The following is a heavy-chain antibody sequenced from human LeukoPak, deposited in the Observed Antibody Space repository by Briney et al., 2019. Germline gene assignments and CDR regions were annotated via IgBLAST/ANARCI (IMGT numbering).Heavy chain of an antibody. D-gene: IGHD3-10*01. CDR2: IYTSGST. Sequence: PSETLSLTCTVSGGSISSYYWSWIRQPAGKGLEWIGRIYTSGSTNYNPSLKSRVTMSVDTSKNQFSLKLSSVTAADTAVYYCARDPIYYGSGSYRDYWGQGTLVTVSS. J-gene: IGHJ4*02. V-gene: IGHV4-4*07. CDR3: ARDPIYYGSGSYRDY. CDR1: GGSISSYY.